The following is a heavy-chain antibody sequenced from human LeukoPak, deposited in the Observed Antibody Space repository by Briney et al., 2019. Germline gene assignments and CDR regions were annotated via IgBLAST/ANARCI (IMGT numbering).Heavy chain of an antibody. CDR3: ARDFPRVEFYYGMDV. J-gene: IGHJ6*02. CDR1: GGSISSYY. Sequence: SETLSLTCTVSGGSISSYYWSWIRQPAGKGLEWIGRIYTSGSTNYNPSLKSRVTMSVDTSKNQFSLKLSSVTAADTAVYYCARDFPRVEFYYGMDVWGQGTTVTVSS. D-gene: IGHD3-10*01. V-gene: IGHV4-4*07. CDR2: IYTSGST.